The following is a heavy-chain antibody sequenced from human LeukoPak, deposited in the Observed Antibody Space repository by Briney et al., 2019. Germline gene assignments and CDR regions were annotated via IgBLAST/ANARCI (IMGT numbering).Heavy chain of an antibody. Sequence: SVKVSCKXSGGTFSSHAISWVRQAPGQGLEWMGRIIPIFGTANYAQKFQGRVTITTDESTSTAYMELSSLRSEDTAVYYCARGSIVVVNCDHWGQGTLVTVSS. CDR3: ARGSIVVVNCDH. V-gene: IGHV1-69*05. D-gene: IGHD3-22*01. CDR2: IIPIFGTA. J-gene: IGHJ4*02. CDR1: GGTFSSHA.